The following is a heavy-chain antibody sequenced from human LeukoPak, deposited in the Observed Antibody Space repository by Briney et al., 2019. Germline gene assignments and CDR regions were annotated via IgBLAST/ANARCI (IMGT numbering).Heavy chain of an antibody. CDR3: AKDQAGYNFWSDS. CDR1: GFTFSRYA. J-gene: IGHJ4*02. Sequence: GGSLRLSCAASGFTFSRYAMNWVRQAPGKGLEWVSSISTTSSSSYIHYADSMKGRFTISRDNAKSSLYLQMNSLRAEDTAVYYCAKDQAGYNFWSDSWGQGTLVTVSS. CDR2: ISTTSSSSYI. V-gene: IGHV3-21*04. D-gene: IGHD3-3*01.